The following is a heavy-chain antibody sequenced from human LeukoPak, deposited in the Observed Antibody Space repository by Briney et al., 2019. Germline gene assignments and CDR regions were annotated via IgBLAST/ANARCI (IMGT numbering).Heavy chain of an antibody. D-gene: IGHD3-10*01. CDR1: GFTFSNHG. CDR2: IRYDGSNK. J-gene: IGHJ6*03. Sequence: GGSLRLSCAASGFTFSNHGMHWVRQAPGKGLEWVAFIRYDGSNKYYADSVKGRFTISRDNSKNTLYLQMNSLRAEDTAVYYCAKDGGMVRDNDYYYMDVWGKGTTVTISS. V-gene: IGHV3-30*02. CDR3: AKDGGMVRDNDYYYMDV.